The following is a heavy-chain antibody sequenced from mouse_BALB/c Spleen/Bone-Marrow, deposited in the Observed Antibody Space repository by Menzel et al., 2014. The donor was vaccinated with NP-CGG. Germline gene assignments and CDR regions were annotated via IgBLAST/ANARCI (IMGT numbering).Heavy chain of an antibody. CDR2: IYPSDSYT. CDR1: GYTFTNYW. Sequence: VQLQQSGAELVRPGASVKLSCKASGYTFTNYWINWMKQRPGQGLEWIGNIYPSDSYTNYNQKFKDRATLTVDKSSSTAYMQLSSPTSEDSAVYYCTRSYGSSYEYYFDYWGQGTTLTVSS. V-gene: IGHV1-69*02. CDR3: TRSYGSSYEYYFDY. J-gene: IGHJ2*01. D-gene: IGHD1-1*01.